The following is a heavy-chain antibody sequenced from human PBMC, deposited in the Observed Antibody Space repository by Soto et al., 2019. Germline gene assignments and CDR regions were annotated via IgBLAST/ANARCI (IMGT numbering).Heavy chain of an antibody. D-gene: IGHD5-12*01. J-gene: IGHJ6*02. V-gene: IGHV6-1*01. Sequence: SQTLSLTCAISEDSVSSNSAAWNWIRQSPSRGLEWLGRTYYRSKWYNDYAVSVESRITINPDTSKNQFSLQLNSVTPEDTAVYYCARDYSGYDYYYYYYGMDVWGQGTTVTVSS. CDR3: ARDYSGYDYYYYYYGMDV. CDR2: TYYRSKWYN. CDR1: EDSVSSNSAA.